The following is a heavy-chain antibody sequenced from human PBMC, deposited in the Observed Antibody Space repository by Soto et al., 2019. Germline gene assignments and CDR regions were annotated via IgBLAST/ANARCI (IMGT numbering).Heavy chain of an antibody. J-gene: IGHJ2*01. V-gene: IGHV3-23*01. CDR3: AKGQPNWKQLQFFDL. CDR1: GFTFSDCA. Sequence: EVQLLESGGGLVQPGGSLRLSCAASGFTFSDCAVNWVRQAPGKGLEWVSGISVSGSSTYYADSVKGRFTISRDNSNHTLYLQMNSLRGEDTAVYYCAKGQPNWKQLQFFDLWGRGTLVTVSS. CDR2: ISVSGSST. D-gene: IGHD1-1*01.